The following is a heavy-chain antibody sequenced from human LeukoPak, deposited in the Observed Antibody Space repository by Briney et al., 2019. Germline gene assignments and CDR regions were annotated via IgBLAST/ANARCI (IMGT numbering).Heavy chain of an antibody. Sequence: SETLSLTCTVSGGSISSYYWSWIRQPPGKGLEWIGYIYYNGGTNYNPSLKSRVTISVDTSKNQFSLKLSSVTAADTAVYYCARFGTGVQLERRPSTQFVYYYYGMDVWGQGTTVTVSS. D-gene: IGHD1-1*01. V-gene: IGHV4-59*08. CDR1: GGSISSYY. J-gene: IGHJ6*02. CDR2: IYYNGGT. CDR3: ARFGTGVQLERRPSTQFVYYYYGMDV.